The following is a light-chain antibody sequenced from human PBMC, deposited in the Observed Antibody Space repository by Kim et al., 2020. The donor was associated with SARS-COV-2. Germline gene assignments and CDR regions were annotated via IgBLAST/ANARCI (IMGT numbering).Light chain of an antibody. Sequence: FVGDRVTITCRASQDISHSLAWYQQKPGRAPKLLLSSASRLGGGVPSRFSGSGSGTDFTLTVTSLQPEDIATYYCQQYFSTPPGTFGQGTKVEIK. V-gene: IGKV1-NL1*01. J-gene: IGKJ1*01. CDR3: QQYFSTPPGT. CDR2: SAS. CDR1: QDISHS.